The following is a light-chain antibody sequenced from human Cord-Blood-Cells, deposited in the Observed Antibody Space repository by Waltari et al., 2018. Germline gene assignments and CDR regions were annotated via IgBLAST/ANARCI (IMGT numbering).Light chain of an antibody. CDR3: QAWDSSTVV. V-gene: IGLV3-1*01. J-gene: IGLJ2*01. CDR2: QDS. CDR1: KLGAKY. Sequence: SYELTQPPSVSVSPGQPASITCSGDKLGAKYACWYQQKPGQPPVLVIYQDSKRPSGIPERFSGSNSGNTATLTISGTQAMDEADYYCQAWDSSTVVFGGGTKLTVL.